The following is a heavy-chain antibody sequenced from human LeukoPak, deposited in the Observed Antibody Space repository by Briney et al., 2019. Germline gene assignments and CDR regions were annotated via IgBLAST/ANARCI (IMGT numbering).Heavy chain of an antibody. V-gene: IGHV3-23*01. J-gene: IGHJ6*02. Sequence: GGSLRLSCAASGFTFSSYAMSWVRQAPGKGLEWVSAISGSGGSTYYADSVKGRFTISRDNSKNTLYLQMNSLRAEDTAVYYCAKDLSRLYYYYGMDVWGQGTTVTVSS. CDR2: ISGSGGST. CDR1: GFTFSSYA. CDR3: AKDLSRLYYYYGMDV. D-gene: IGHD3-3*02.